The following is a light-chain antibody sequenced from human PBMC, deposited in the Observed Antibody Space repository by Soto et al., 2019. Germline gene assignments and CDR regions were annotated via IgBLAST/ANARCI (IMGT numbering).Light chain of an antibody. CDR3: QQYNNWPRT. J-gene: IGKJ1*01. CDR1: QSVSTN. CDR2: FAS. V-gene: IGKV3-15*01. Sequence: EIVLTQSPGTLSLSPGERAALSCRASQSVSTNLAWYQQKPGQAPRLLIYFASTRATAVPARFTASGSGTEFTLTISSLQSEDFAVYYCQQYNNWPRTFGQGTKVDIK.